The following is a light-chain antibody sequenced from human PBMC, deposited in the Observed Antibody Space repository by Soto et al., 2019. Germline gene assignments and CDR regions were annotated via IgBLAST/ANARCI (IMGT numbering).Light chain of an antibody. J-gene: IGKJ2*01. CDR3: QQYADWPPFT. V-gene: IGKV3-15*01. Sequence: EVVMTQLPATLSVSPGERVSLSCRASQSVADNLAWYQQKPGQVPRLLIYAASSRTAGIPTRFSGSGSGTDFTLTISSLQPEDFAVYYCQQYADWPPFTFGQGTRLDI. CDR2: AAS. CDR1: QSVADN.